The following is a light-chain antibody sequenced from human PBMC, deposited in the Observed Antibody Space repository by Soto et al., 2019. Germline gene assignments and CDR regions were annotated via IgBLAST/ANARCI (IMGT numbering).Light chain of an antibody. CDR3: QQRINLPPEVT. J-gene: IGKJ3*01. CDR1: QSVSSS. CDR2: DAS. V-gene: IGKV3-11*01. Sequence: EIVLTQSPDTLSLSPGERATLSCRASQSVSSSLAWYQQKPGQAPRLLIYDASNRATGIPARFSGSGSGTDFTLTISSLEPEDFAVYYCQQRINLPPEVTFGPGTKVDIK.